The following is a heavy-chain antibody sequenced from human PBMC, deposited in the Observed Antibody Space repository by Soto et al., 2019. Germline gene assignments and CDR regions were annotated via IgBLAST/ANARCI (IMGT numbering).Heavy chain of an antibody. J-gene: IGHJ4*02. CDR1: GGTFSSYA. Sequence: ASVKVSCKASGGTFSSYAISWVRQAPGQGLEWMGGIIPIFGTANYAQKFQGRVTITADASTSTAYMELSSLRSEDTAVYYCARVTDPPIFDYWGQGTLVTVSS. CDR2: IIPIFGTA. V-gene: IGHV1-69*13. CDR3: ARVTDPPIFDY.